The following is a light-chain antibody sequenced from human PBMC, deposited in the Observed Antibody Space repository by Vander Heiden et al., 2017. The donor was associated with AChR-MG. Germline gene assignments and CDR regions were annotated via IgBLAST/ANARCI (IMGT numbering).Light chain of an antibody. CDR2: GKR. CDR1: RSKHGGGYD. Sequence: NPRTWRRSKHGGGYDGNRYPQGPGTAPKPLNLGKRNRPPGVPDRFSGSKSGTSASLAITGLQAEDEADYYCQSYDSSLSGDVVFGGGTKLTVL. J-gene: IGLJ2*01. V-gene: IGLV1-40*01. CDR3: QSYDSSLSGDVV.